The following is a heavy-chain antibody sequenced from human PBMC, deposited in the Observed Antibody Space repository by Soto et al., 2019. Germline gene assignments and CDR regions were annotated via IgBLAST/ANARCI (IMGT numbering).Heavy chain of an antibody. V-gene: IGHV1-18*01. CDR3: ARDTPRYCSSTSCYDNGYYYGMDV. CDR1: GYTFTSYG. D-gene: IGHD2-2*01. Sequence: ASVKVSCKASGYTFTSYGISWVRQAPGQGLEWMGRISAYNGNTNYAQKLQGRVTMTTDTSTSTAYMELRSLRSDDTAVYYCARDTPRYCSSTSCYDNGYYYGMDVWGQGATVTVSS. J-gene: IGHJ6*02. CDR2: ISAYNGNT.